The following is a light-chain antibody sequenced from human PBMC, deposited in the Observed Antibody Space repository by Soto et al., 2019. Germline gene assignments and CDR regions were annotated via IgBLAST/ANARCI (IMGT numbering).Light chain of an antibody. CDR2: GAS. J-gene: IGKJ1*01. CDR1: QSVSSSF. V-gene: IGKV3-20*01. Sequence: EIVLTQSPGSLSLSPGAGATLSCRASQSVSSSFFAWYQQKPGQAPSLLIYGASRRATGVPDRFSGSGSGTDFTLSFSRLEPEDFAVYYCQQYESSVTFGQGTKVEIK. CDR3: QQYESSVT.